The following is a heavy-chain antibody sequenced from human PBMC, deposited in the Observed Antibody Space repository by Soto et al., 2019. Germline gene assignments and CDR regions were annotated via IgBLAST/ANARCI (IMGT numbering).Heavy chain of an antibody. Sequence: GGSRRRSWVGSGFTFSGYIMAWVRQAPGRGLEWVASISSRSTNIDYADSVKGRFTISRDNAKNLVSLQMSSLRGEDTALYYCAKFTEPGYSSIWYYFEYWGQGTPVTVSS. J-gene: IGHJ4*02. CDR1: GFTFSGYI. CDR2: ISSRSTNI. V-gene: IGHV3-21*06. CDR3: AKFTEPGYSSIWYYFEY. D-gene: IGHD6-19*01.